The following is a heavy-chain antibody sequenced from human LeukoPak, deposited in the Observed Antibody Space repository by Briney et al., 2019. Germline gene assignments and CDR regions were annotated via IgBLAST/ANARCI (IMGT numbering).Heavy chain of an antibody. CDR2: VYGSGYT. CDR1: GGSISSYY. D-gene: IGHD6-19*01. CDR3: ARETSLAGFASGLGFNY. Sequence: SETLSLTCTVSGGSISSYYWSWIRQPPGKGLEWIGYVYGSGYTNYNPSLKSRVTMSIDTSKNHFSLKLTSVTAADTATYYCARETSLAGFASGLGFNYWGQGILVTVSS. V-gene: IGHV4-59*01. J-gene: IGHJ4*02.